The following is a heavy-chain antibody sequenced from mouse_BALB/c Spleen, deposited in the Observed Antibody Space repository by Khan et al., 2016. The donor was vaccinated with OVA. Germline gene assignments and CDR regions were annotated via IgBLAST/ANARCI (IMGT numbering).Heavy chain of an antibody. CDR1: GYSITTDYA. CDR2: ISYSGNT. J-gene: IGHJ2*01. V-gene: IGHV3-2*02. D-gene: IGHD1-1*01. CDR3: ARVYGGDFDY. Sequence: EVQLQESGPGLVKPSQSLSLTCTVTGYSITTDYAWNLIRQFPGNKLEWMGFISYSGNTTYNPSLKSRISITRDTSKNQFFLQLKSVTTEDTARYYCARVYGGDFDYWGQGTTLTVSS.